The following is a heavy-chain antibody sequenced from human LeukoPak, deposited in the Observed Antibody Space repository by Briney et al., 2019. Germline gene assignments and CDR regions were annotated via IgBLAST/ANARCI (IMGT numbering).Heavy chain of an antibody. CDR3: ARVRLDYYDSSGHFDY. CDR1: GFSFSIYN. D-gene: IGHD3-22*01. CDR2: ISGSSSQV. V-gene: IGHV3-21*01. Sequence: GGSLRLSCEASGFSFSIYNMNWVRLAPGKGLEWVSSISGSSSQVWYADSVKGRFTSSRDNAKNSLYLQMSSLRVEDTAVYYCARVRLDYYDSSGHFDYWGQGTLVTVSS. J-gene: IGHJ4*02.